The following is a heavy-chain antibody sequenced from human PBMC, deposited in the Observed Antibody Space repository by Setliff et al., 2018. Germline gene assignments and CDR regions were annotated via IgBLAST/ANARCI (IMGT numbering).Heavy chain of an antibody. CDR3: ARDRFYNSWSGTSITAPHDAFDI. D-gene: IGHD3-3*01. Sequence: ASVKVSCKASGYAFTGHYIHWVRQAPGQGLEWMGIINPTGGLTRYAQKFQGRVTMTRDTSTSTVYLEVSSLRSEDTAVYFCARDRFYNSWSGTSITAPHDAFDIWGQGTMVTVSS. V-gene: IGHV1-46*03. CDR2: INPTGGLT. CDR1: GYAFTGHY. J-gene: IGHJ3*02.